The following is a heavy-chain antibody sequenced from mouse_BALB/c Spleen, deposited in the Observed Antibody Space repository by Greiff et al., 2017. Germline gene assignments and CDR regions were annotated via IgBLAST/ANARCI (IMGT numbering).Heavy chain of an antibody. CDR2: ISSGSSTI. CDR3: ARDGYSSFYNAMDY. CDR1: GFTFSSFG. D-gene: IGHD2-3*01. V-gene: IGHV5-17*02. J-gene: IGHJ4*01. Sequence: EVKVVESGGGLVQPGGSRKLSCAASGFTFSSFGMHWVRQAPEKGLEWVAYISSGSSTIYYADTVKGRFTISRDNPKNTLFLQMTSLRSEDTAMYYYARDGYSSFYNAMDYWGQGTSVTVSS.